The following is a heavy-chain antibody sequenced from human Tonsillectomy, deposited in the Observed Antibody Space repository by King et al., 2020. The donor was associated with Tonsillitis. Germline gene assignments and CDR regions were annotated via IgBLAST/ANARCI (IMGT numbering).Heavy chain of an antibody. V-gene: IGHV3-7*03. Sequence: VQLVESGGGLVQPGGSLRLSCAASGFTFNGYWMSWVRQAPGKGLEWVANIKQDGSEKYYVGSVRGRFTISRDNAKNSLYLQMNSLRAEDTAVYYCARDLAGTEATFDSWGQGTLVTVSS. J-gene: IGHJ4*02. D-gene: IGHD1/OR15-1a*01. CDR1: GFTFNGYW. CDR2: IKQDGSEK. CDR3: ARDLAGTEATFDS.